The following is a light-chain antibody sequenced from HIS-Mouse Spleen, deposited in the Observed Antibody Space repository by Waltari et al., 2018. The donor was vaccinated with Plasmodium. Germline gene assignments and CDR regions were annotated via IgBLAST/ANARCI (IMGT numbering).Light chain of an antibody. V-gene: IGKV4-1*01. CDR2: WAS. CDR3: QQYYSTPPYT. CDR1: KSVLYSSNNKNY. J-gene: IGKJ2*01. Sequence: DIVMTQSPDSLPVSLGERATIHCKSSKSVLYSSNNKNYLAWYQQKPGQPPKLLIYWASTRESGVPDRFSGSGSGTDFTLTISSLQAEDVAVYYCQQYYSTPPYTFGQGTKLEIK.